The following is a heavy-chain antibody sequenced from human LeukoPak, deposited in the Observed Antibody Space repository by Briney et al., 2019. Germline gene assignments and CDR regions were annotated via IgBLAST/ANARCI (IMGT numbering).Heavy chain of an antibody. J-gene: IGHJ4*02. V-gene: IGHV3-21*01. CDR1: GFTFSDYS. Sequence: GGSLRLSCAASGFTFSDYSINWVRQAPGKGLEWVSSISSAGSYIYYADSVKGRFTISRDNAKNSLYLQMNSLRAEDTAVYYCARVPSAYCSSTSCEFDFWSQGTLVTVSS. CDR2: ISSAGSYI. D-gene: IGHD2-2*01. CDR3: ARVPSAYCSSTSCEFDF.